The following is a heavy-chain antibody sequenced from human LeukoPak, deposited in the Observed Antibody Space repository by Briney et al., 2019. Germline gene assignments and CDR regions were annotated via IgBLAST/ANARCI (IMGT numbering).Heavy chain of an antibody. CDR3: ARRSGIAVAGAFDY. CDR2: INSDGSST. V-gene: IGHV3-74*01. D-gene: IGHD6-19*01. CDR1: GLTFSSYW. Sequence: GGSLRLSCAASGLTFSSYWMHWVRQAPGKGLVWVSRINSDGSSTSYADSVKGRFTISRDNSKNTLYLQMNSLRAEDTAVYYCARRSGIAVAGAFDYWGQGTLVTVSS. J-gene: IGHJ4*02.